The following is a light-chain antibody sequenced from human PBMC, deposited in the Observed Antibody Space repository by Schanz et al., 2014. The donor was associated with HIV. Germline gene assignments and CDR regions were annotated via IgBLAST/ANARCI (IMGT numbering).Light chain of an antibody. CDR3: QKYNSAPLT. CDR1: QDISTY. Sequence: DIQLSQSPSFLSASVGDRVTVTCRASQDISTYLAWYQQKPGKAPNLLIYAASTLHTGVPLRFSGSGSGTEFTLTISSLQPEDVATYYCQKYNSAPLTFGGGTKVEI. CDR2: AAS. V-gene: IGKV1-9*01. J-gene: IGKJ4*01.